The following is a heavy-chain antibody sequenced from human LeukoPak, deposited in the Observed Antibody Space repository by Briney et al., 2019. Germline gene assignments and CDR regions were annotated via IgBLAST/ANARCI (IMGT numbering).Heavy chain of an antibody. D-gene: IGHD3-10*01. V-gene: IGHV1-8*02. CDR3: ARGVGSGSYYNPLYYFDY. J-gene: IGHJ4*02. CDR1: GYTFTAYY. Sequence: ASVKVSCKASGYTFTAYYMHWVRQATGQGLEWMGWMNPNNENTGYAQKFQGRLTMTRDTSISTAYMELNSLSSEDTAVYYCARGVGSGSYYNPLYYFDYWGQGTLVTVSS. CDR2: MNPNNENT.